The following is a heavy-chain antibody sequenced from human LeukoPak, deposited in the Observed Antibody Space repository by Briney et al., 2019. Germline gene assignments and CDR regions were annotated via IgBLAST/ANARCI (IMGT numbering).Heavy chain of an antibody. D-gene: IGHD3-10*01. J-gene: IGHJ4*02. Sequence: GGTLRLSCAASGFTFSSYGMSWVRQAPGKGLEWVSAISGSGGSTYYADSVKGRFTISRDNSKNTLYLQMNSLRAEDTAVYYCAKGNFGYYGSGPNYLDYWGQGTLVTVSS. CDR3: AKGNFGYYGSGPNYLDY. CDR2: ISGSGGST. CDR1: GFTFSSYG. V-gene: IGHV3-23*01.